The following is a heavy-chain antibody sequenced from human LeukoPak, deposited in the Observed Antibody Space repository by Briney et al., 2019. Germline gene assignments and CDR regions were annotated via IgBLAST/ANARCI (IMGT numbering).Heavy chain of an antibody. V-gene: IGHV3-30*01. CDR1: GFTFSSYA. Sequence: QSGGSLRLSCAASGFTFSSYAMHWVRQAPGKGLEWVAVISYDGSNKYYVDSVKGRFPISRDNSKNTLYLQMNSLRAEDTAVYYCARDMIAAAGNVGGFDYWGQGTLVTVSS. D-gene: IGHD6-13*01. CDR3: ARDMIAAAGNVGGFDY. J-gene: IGHJ4*02. CDR2: ISYDGSNK.